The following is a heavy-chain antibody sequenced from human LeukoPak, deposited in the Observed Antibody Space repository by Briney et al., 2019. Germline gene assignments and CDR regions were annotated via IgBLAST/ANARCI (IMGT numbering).Heavy chain of an antibody. V-gene: IGHV1-46*01. J-gene: IGHJ4*02. D-gene: IGHD3-10*01. CDR3: AREKGGPMVRGVEYYFDY. Sequence: ASVKVSCKASRYTFTGYYMHWVRQAPGQGLEWMGIINPSGGSTSYAQKFQGRVTMTRDTSTSTVYMELSSLRSEDTAVYYCAREKGGPMVRGVEYYFDYWGQGTLVTVSS. CDR2: INPSGGST. CDR1: RYTFTGYY.